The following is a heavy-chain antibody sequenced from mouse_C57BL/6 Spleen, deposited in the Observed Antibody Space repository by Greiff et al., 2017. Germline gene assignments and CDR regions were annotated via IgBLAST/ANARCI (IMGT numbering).Heavy chain of an antibody. CDR1: GYTFTSYW. CDR2: INPSNGGT. D-gene: IGHD2-4*01. V-gene: IGHV1-53*01. Sequence: VQLQQPGTELVKPGASVKLSCKASGYTFTSYWMHWVKQRPGQGLEWIGNINPSNGGTNYNEKFKSKATLTVDKSSSTAYMQLSSLTSEVSAVYYCARGGQLRGYYFDYWGQGTTLTVSS. CDR3: ARGGQLRGYYFDY. J-gene: IGHJ2*01.